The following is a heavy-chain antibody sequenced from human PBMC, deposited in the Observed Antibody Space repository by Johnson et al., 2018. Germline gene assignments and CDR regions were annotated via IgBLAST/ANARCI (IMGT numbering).Heavy chain of an antibody. CDR1: SGSLSGHY. D-gene: IGHD6-19*01. Sequence: QVQLQESGPGLVKPSETLSLTCTVSSGSLSGHYWSWFRQPPGEGLEWIGYMYYTGSTQYNPPLQSRVTISVDTSKNEFSLKLTSMTTADTAVYVCASGRGWLVDYWGQVTLVSVSS. V-gene: IGHV4-59*11. CDR3: ASGRGWLVDY. CDR2: MYYTGST. J-gene: IGHJ4*02.